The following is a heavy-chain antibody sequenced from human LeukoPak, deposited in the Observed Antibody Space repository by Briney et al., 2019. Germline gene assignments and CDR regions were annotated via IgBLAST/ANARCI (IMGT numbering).Heavy chain of an antibody. CDR2: IWYDGSNK. Sequence: GGSLRLSCAASGFTFSSYGMHWVCQAPGKGLEWVAVIWYDGSNKYYADSVKGRFTISRDNSKNTLYLQMNSLRAEDTAVYYCARDTFDYYDSSGYHPTYYYGMDVWGQGTTVTVSS. V-gene: IGHV3-33*01. CDR1: GFTFSSYG. D-gene: IGHD3-22*01. CDR3: ARDTFDYYDSSGYHPTYYYGMDV. J-gene: IGHJ6*02.